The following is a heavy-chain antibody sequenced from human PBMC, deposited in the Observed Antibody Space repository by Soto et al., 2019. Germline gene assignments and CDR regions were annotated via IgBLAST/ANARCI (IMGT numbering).Heavy chain of an antibody. CDR2: IYYSGST. D-gene: IGHD6-19*01. J-gene: IGHJ5*02. CDR1: GGSMISYY. V-gene: IGHV4-59*01. Sequence: PSETLSVTCTVSGGSMISYYWSWIRQPPGKGLEWIGYIYYSGSTSSNPSLKSRVTISVDTSKNQFSLKLSSVTAADTAMYYCARGVSWLDLDLWGQGTLVTVSS. CDR3: ARGVSWLDLDL.